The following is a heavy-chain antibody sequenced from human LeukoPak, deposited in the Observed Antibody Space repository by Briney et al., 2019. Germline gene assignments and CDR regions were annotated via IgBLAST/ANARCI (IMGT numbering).Heavy chain of an antibody. CDR3: ATYRQVQVPFEC. J-gene: IGHJ4*02. D-gene: IGHD5-18*01. V-gene: IGHV3-23*01. CDR2: IDSGRST. CDR1: GFTLSSYG. Sequence: GGSLRLSCAASGFTLSSYGMSWVRQAPGKGLEWVSGIDSGRSTHYADSVKGRFTLSRDNSKSTLSLQMNSLRAEDTAIYYCATYRQVQVPFECWGQGTLVTVSS.